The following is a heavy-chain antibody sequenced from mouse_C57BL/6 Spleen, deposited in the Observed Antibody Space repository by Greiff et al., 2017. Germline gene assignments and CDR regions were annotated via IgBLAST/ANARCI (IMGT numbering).Heavy chain of an antibody. CDR2: IYPGSGST. J-gene: IGHJ1*03. CDR3: ARPGSSYWYVDV. CDR1: GYTFTSYW. D-gene: IGHD1-1*01. Sequence: QVQLQQPGAELVKPGASVKMSCKASGYTFTSYWITWVKQRPGQGLEWIGDIYPGSGSTNYNEKFKSKATLTVDTSSSTAYMQLSSLTSEDSAVYYCARPGSSYWYVDVWGTGTTVTVSS. V-gene: IGHV1-55*01.